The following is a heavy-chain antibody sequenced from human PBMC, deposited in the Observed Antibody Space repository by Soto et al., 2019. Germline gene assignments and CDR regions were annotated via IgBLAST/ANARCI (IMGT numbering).Heavy chain of an antibody. Sequence: SETLSLTCAVYGGSFSGYYWSWIRQPPGKGLEWIGEINHSGSTNYNPSLKSRVTISVDTSKNQFSLKLSSVTAADTAVYYCARQDYDILTGYYQGSWFDPWGQGTLVTVSS. CDR3: ARQDYDILTGYYQGSWFDP. J-gene: IGHJ5*02. CDR2: INHSGST. V-gene: IGHV4-34*01. CDR1: GGSFSGYY. D-gene: IGHD3-9*01.